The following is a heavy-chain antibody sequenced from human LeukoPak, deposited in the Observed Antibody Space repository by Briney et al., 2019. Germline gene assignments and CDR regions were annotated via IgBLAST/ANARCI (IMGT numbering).Heavy chain of an antibody. CDR1: GFTFSSCG. CDR2: ISNDGSRK. CDR3: AKDYYDILTGHYGPDY. D-gene: IGHD3-9*01. V-gene: IGHV3-30*18. Sequence: GGSLRLSCAASGFTFSSCGMHWVRHAPGKGLEWVAVISNDGSRKHHADSVKGRFSISRDNSMNTLYLQMNSLRPEDAAVYYCAKDYYDILTGHYGPDYWGQGTLVTVSS. J-gene: IGHJ4*02.